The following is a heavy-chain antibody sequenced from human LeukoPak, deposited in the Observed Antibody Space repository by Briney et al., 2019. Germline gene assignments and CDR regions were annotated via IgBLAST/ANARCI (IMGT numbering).Heavy chain of an antibody. Sequence: GESLKISCKGSGDSFTNYWIGWVRQMPGKGLEWMGIIYPGDSDTRYSPSFQGQVTISVDKSISTAYLQWSSLKASDTAMYYCARFAYGSDYFPGHYWGQGTLVTVSS. CDR2: IYPGDSDT. J-gene: IGHJ4*02. CDR3: ARFAYGSDYFPGHY. V-gene: IGHV5-51*01. CDR1: GDSFTNYW. D-gene: IGHD2-15*01.